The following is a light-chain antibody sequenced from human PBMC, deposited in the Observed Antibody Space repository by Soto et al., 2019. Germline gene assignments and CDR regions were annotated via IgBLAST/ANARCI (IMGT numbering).Light chain of an antibody. CDR3: QHSYRAPRT. CDR2: AAS. Sequence: DIQMTQSPSSLPASVGERVTLTCRASQSITNYLRWYQQRPGKAPKLLIHAASNVQSGLPSRFSGSGSETDFSLTISRLPAEDVATYYCQHSYRAPRTFGRGTKVEIK. J-gene: IGKJ2*01. CDR1: QSITNY. V-gene: IGKV1-39*01.